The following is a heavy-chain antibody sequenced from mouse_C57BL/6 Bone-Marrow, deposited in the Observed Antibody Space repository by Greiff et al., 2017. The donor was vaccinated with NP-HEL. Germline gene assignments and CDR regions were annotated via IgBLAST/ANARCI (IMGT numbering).Heavy chain of an antibody. V-gene: IGHV1-55*01. J-gene: IGHJ2*01. CDR3: ADLYYSNPQGDY. D-gene: IGHD2-5*01. CDR1: GYTFTSYW. Sequence: VQLQQSGAELVKPGASVKMSCKASGYTFTSYWITWVKQRPGQGLEWIGDIYPGSGSTNYNEKFKSKATLTVDTSSSTAYMQLSSLTSEDSAVYYCADLYYSNPQGDYWGQGTTLTVSS. CDR2: IYPGSGST.